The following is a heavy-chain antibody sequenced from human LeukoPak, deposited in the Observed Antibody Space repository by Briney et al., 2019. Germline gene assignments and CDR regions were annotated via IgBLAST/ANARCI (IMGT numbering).Heavy chain of an antibody. CDR1: GFAFSIYG. J-gene: IGHJ6*03. CDR3: AKGDFYGSGRDYYYYMDV. CDR2: ISGSGGRT. D-gene: IGHD3-10*01. Sequence: PGGTLRLSCAASGFAFSIYGMSWVRQAPGKGLEWVPAISGSGGRTYYADSVKGRFTISRDNSKNTLYLQMNSLRAEDTAVYNCAKGDFYGSGRDYYYYMDVWGKGTTVTISS. V-gene: IGHV3-23*01.